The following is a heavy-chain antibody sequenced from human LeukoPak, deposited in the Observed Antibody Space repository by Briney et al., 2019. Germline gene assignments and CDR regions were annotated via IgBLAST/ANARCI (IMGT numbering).Heavy chain of an antibody. CDR3: AREGYGYGYYYFDY. CDR2: IIPIFGTA. D-gene: IGHD5-18*01. V-gene: IGHV1-69*13. Sequence: ASVKVSCKASGGTFSSYAISWVRQAPGQGLEWMGGIIPIFGTANYAQKFQGRVTITADESTSTAYMELSSLRSEDTAVYYCAREGYGYGYYYFDYWGQGTLVTVSS. CDR1: GGTFSSYA. J-gene: IGHJ4*02.